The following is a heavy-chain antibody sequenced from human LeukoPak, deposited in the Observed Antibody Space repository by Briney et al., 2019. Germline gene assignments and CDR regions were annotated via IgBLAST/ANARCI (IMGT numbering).Heavy chain of an antibody. CDR3: AIDGAGGWSFFDY. Sequence: SETLSLTCTVSGGSISSYYWSWIRQPPGKGLEWIGYIYSSGSTNYNPSLKSRVTISVDTSKNQFSLRLTSVTAADTAVYYCAIDGAGGWSFFDYWGQGTLVTVSS. D-gene: IGHD6-19*01. V-gene: IGHV4-59*01. CDR1: GGSISSYY. CDR2: IYSSGST. J-gene: IGHJ4*02.